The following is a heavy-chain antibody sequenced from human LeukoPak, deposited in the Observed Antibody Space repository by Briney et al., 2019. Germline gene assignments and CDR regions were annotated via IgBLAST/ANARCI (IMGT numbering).Heavy chain of an antibody. V-gene: IGHV4-34*01. CDR2: INHSGST. D-gene: IGHD3-22*01. Sequence: SETLSLTCAVYGGSFSGYYWSWIRQPPGKGLEWIGEINHSGSTNYNPSLKSRVTISVDTSKNQFSLKLSSVTAADTAVYYCSRGYYYDAFDIWGQGTMVTVSS. CDR3: SRGYYYDAFDI. CDR1: GGSFSGYY. J-gene: IGHJ3*02.